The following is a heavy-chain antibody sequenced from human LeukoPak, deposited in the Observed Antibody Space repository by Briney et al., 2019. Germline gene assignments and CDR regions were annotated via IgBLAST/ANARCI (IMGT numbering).Heavy chain of an antibody. CDR3: ARVTGSGKNDY. J-gene: IGHJ4*02. D-gene: IGHD3-10*01. V-gene: IGHV3-48*04. Sequence: GGSLRLSCAASGFTFSSYWMSWVRQAPGKGLEWVSYISDGGDKIYYGDSVKGRFTISRDNAKNSLYLQLNSLRVDDTAVYYCARVTGSGKNDYWGQGTLVTVSS. CDR1: GFTFSSYW. CDR2: ISDGGDKI.